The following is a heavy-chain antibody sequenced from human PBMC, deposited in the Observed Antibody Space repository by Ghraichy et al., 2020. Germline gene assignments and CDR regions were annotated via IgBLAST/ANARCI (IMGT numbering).Heavy chain of an antibody. J-gene: IGHJ6*02. CDR2: FDPEDGET. V-gene: IGHV1-24*01. D-gene: IGHD3-22*01. CDR3: ATDVPDSSGTVLPKVYYYYYGMDV. Sequence: ASVKVSCKVSGYTLTELSMHWVRQAPGKGLEWMGGFDPEDGETIYAQKFQGRVTMTEDTSTDTAYMELSSLRSEDTAVYYCATDVPDSSGTVLPKVYYYYYGMDVWGQGTTVTVSS. CDR1: GYTLTELS.